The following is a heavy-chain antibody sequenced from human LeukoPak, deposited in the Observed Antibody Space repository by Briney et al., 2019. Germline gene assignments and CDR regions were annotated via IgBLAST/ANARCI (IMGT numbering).Heavy chain of an antibody. CDR1: GGSISSYY. D-gene: IGHD1-26*01. CDR3: ARAEEWELPVDY. J-gene: IGHJ4*02. V-gene: IGHV4-59*12. Sequence: SETLSLTCTVSGGSISSYYWSWIRQPPGKGLEWIGYIYYSGSTNYNPSLKSRVTISVDTSKNQFSLKLSSVTAADTAVYYCARAEEWELPVDYWGQGTLVTVSS. CDR2: IYYSGST.